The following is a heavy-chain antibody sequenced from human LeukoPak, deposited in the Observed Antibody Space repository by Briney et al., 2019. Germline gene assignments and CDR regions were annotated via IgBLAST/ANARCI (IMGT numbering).Heavy chain of an antibody. V-gene: IGHV4-59*12. CDR3: ARVSGWNPLEAAHLDY. J-gene: IGHJ4*02. Sequence: SETLSLTCTVSGGSISSYYWSWIRQPPGKGLEWIGYIYYSGSTNYNPSLKSRVTMSVDTSKNQCSLKLSSVTAADTAVYYCARVSGWNPLEAAHLDYWGQGTLVTVSS. CDR1: GGSISSYY. CDR2: IYYSGST. D-gene: IGHD6-19*01.